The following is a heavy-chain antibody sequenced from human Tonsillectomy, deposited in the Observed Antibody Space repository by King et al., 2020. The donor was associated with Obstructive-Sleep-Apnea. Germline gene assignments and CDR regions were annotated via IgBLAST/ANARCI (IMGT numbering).Heavy chain of an antibody. CDR2: ISAHNGNT. V-gene: IGHV1-18*01. CDR1: GYTFTSYG. CDR3: ARGRGSSGSYYKGYFDY. Sequence: QLVQSGAEVKKPGASVKVSCKASGYTFTSYGISWVRQAPGQGLEWMGWISAHNGNTNYAQKLQGRVTMTTDTYTSTAYMELRSLRSDDTAVYFCARGRGSSGSYYKGYFDYWGQGTLVTVSS. D-gene: IGHD3-10*01. J-gene: IGHJ4*02.